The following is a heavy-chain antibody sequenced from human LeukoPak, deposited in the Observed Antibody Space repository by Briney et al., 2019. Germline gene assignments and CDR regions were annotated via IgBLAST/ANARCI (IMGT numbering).Heavy chain of an antibody. J-gene: IGHJ4*02. CDR1: GGSISSYY. Sequence: SETLSLTCSVSGGSISSYYWNWIRQPPGKGVEWIGYIHYSGNTNYNPSLKSRVTISADTPKSQFSLKLSSVTAADTAVYYCARGYCSGGSCPNFDYWGQGTLVTVSS. D-gene: IGHD2-15*01. CDR2: IHYSGNT. CDR3: ARGYCSGGSCPNFDY. V-gene: IGHV4-59*01.